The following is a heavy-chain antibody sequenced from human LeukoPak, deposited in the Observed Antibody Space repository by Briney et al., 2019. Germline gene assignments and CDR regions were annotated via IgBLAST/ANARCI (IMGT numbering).Heavy chain of an antibody. CDR3: ARGALGYYYYYGMDV. Sequence: SVTVSCKASGYTFTGYYMHWVRQAPGQGLEWMGWINPNSGGTNYAQKFQGWVTMTRDTSISTAYMELSRLRSDDTAVYYCARGALGYYYYYGMDVWGKGTTVTVSS. V-gene: IGHV1-2*04. CDR1: GYTFTGYY. J-gene: IGHJ6*04. CDR2: INPNSGGT.